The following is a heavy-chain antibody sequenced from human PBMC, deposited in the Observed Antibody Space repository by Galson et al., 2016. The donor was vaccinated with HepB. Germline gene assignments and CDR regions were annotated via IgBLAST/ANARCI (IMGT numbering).Heavy chain of an antibody. CDR2: IYPGDSDT. CDR3: GRQGKYFSGNSCYSFAFEN. V-gene: IGHV5-51*01. Sequence: QSGAEVKKPGESLKISCKGSGNSFTNNWIGWVRQMPGKGLEWMGSIYPGDSDTRYSPSFQGQVTISADKSISTAYLQWSSLKASDRAMYYCGRQGKYFSGNSCYSFAFENWGQGTQGTVSA. CDR1: GNSFTNNW. D-gene: IGHD2-15*01. J-gene: IGHJ4*02.